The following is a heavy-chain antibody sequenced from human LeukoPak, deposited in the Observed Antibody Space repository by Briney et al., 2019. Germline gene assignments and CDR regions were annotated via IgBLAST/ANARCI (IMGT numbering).Heavy chain of an antibody. CDR2: IRSKAYGGTT. J-gene: IGHJ4*02. Sequence: PGGSLRLSCTASGFTFGDYAMSWVRQAPGKGLEWVGFIRSKAYGGTTEYAASVKGRFTISRDDSKSIAYLQMNSLRPDDTALYYCARALADSRGYYLGFDYWGQGTLVTVSS. CDR3: ARALADSRGYYLGFDY. CDR1: GFTFGDYA. V-gene: IGHV3-49*04. D-gene: IGHD3-22*01.